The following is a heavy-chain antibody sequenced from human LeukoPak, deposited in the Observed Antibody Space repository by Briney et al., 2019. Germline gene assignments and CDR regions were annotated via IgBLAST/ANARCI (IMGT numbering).Heavy chain of an antibody. D-gene: IGHD2-2*01. Sequence: SETLSLTCAVSGVSISSSNWWSWVRQPPGKGLEWIGEIYHSGSTNYNPSLKSRVTISVDKSKNQFSLKLSSVTAADTAVYYCARVSCSSTSCSERWFDPWGQGTLVTVSS. J-gene: IGHJ5*02. V-gene: IGHV4-4*02. CDR1: GVSISSSNW. CDR3: ARVSCSSTSCSERWFDP. CDR2: IYHSGST.